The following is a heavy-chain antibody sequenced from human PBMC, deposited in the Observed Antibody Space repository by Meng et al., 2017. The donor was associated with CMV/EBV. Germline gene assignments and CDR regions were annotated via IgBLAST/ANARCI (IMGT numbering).Heavy chain of an antibody. V-gene: IGHV3-21*04. CDR1: GFTFSSYS. D-gene: IGHD2-2*01. CDR2: ISSSSSYI. CDR3: AKHLRYCSSTSCRKRDYYYYYGMDV. J-gene: IGHJ6*02. Sequence: GESLKISCAASGFTFSSYSMNWVRQAPGKGLEWVSSISSSSSYIYYADSVKGRFTISRDNSKNTLYLQMNSLRAEDTAVYYCAKHLRYCSSTSCRKRDYYYYYGMDVWGQGTTVTVSS.